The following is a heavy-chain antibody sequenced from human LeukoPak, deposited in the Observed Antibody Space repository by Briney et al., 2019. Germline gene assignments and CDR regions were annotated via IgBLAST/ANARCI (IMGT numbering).Heavy chain of an antibody. CDR2: INHSGST. V-gene: IGHV4-34*01. Sequence: SETLSLTCAVYGGSFSGYYWSWIRQPPGKGLEWIGEINHSGSTNYNPSLKSRVTISIDTSKNQFSLKLSSVTAADTAVYYCARESDGSGSYFGIDYWGQGTLVTVSS. J-gene: IGHJ4*02. D-gene: IGHD3-10*01. CDR1: GGSFSGYY. CDR3: ARESDGSGSYFGIDY.